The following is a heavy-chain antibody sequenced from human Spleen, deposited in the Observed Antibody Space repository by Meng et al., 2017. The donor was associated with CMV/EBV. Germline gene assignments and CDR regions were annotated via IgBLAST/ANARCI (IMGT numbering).Heavy chain of an antibody. J-gene: IGHJ4*02. D-gene: IGHD6-6*01. CDR1: GFSFHNYA. V-gene: IGHV3-23*01. CDR2: ISGSGANT. Sequence: GESLKISCGASGFSFHNYAMSWVRQAPGKGLEWLSDISGSGANTNYAASVKGRFTISRDNSKSTLFLQMNSLRAEDTAVYYCARDGGIAARLFDYWGQGTLVTVSS. CDR3: ARDGGIAARLFDY.